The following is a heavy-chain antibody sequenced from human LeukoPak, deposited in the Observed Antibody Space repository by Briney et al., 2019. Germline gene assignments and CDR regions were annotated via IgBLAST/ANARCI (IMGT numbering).Heavy chain of an antibody. J-gene: IGHJ4*02. CDR3: AKGDGNQRSQGYYFDY. V-gene: IGHV3-23*01. Sequence: GGSLRLSCAASGFTFSSYAMSWVRQAPGKGLEWVSVISGTGSITYYADSVKSRFTISRDNSKNTLYLQMNSLRAEDTAVYYCAKGDGNQRSQGYYFDYWGQGTLVTVSS. D-gene: IGHD6-25*01. CDR1: GFTFSSYA. CDR2: ISGTGSIT.